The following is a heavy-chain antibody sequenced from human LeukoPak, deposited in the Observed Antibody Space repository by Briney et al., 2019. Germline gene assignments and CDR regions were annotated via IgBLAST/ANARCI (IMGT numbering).Heavy chain of an antibody. CDR1: RFTFSSYA. Sequence: GGSLRLSCAASRFTFSSYAMSWVRQAPGRGLEWISYISSNRDTIYYAASVKGRFTIARDDAKNSLYLQMNSLRAEDTAVYFCARDKGGYFPFDHWGQGTVVTVSS. V-gene: IGHV3-48*04. CDR3: ARDKGGYFPFDH. CDR2: ISSNRDTI. D-gene: IGHD2-21*02. J-gene: IGHJ4*02.